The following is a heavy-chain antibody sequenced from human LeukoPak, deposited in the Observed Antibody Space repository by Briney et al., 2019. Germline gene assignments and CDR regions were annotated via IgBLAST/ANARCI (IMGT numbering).Heavy chain of an antibody. D-gene: IGHD4-17*01. Sequence: GSLRLPCSAPGFRFSSHGMAWVRQAPGKGLEWVAFIRFDGDIKYYGEAVKGRFTISRNNAENKVFLQMDNLRAEDTAVYFCARSVSYMDVWGQGTTVTVSS. CDR2: IRFDGDIK. CDR3: ARSVSYMDV. CDR1: GFRFSSHG. J-gene: IGHJ6*03. V-gene: IGHV3-33*08.